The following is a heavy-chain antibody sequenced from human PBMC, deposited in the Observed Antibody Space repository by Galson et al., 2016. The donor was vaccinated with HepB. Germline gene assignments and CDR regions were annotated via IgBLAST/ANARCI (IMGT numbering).Heavy chain of an antibody. CDR2: IRASGVVT. V-gene: IGHV3-23*01. J-gene: IGHJ6*02. Sequence: SLRLSCAASGFVFSRYAMPWVRQAPGKGLEWVAAIRASGVVTYYADSVKGRFTISRDNHKNTLYRQMNSLRAEDTAVYYCAKRGAAADTLPYYYALDFWGQGTTVTVSS. D-gene: IGHD6-13*01. CDR1: GFVFSRYA. CDR3: AKRGAAADTLPYYYALDF.